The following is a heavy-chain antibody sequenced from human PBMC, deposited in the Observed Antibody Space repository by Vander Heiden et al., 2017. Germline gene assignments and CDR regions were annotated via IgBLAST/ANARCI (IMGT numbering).Heavy chain of an antibody. V-gene: IGHV3-15*01. CDR2: IKSKTDGGTT. J-gene: IGHJ4*02. CDR1: GFTFSNAW. D-gene: IGHD3-22*01. CDR3: TTDLTYYYDSSGYKVDY. Sequence: EVQLVESGGGWVKPGASVRLSCAASGFTFSNAWMSGVRQAPGKGLEWVGRIKSKTDGGTTDYAAPVKGRFTISRDDSKNTLYLQMNSLKTEDTAVYYCTTDLTYYYDSSGYKVDYWGQGTLVTVSS.